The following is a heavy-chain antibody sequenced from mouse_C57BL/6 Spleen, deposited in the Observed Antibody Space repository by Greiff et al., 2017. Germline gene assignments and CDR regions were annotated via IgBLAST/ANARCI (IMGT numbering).Heavy chain of an antibody. J-gene: IGHJ4*01. CDR2: IYPGDGDT. CDR1: GYAFSSSW. CDR3: ARSKGYDGGPDYYAMDY. D-gene: IGHD2-2*01. V-gene: IGHV1-82*01. Sequence: QVQLQQSGPELVKPGASVKISCKASGYAFSSSWMNWVKQRPGTGLEWIGRIYPGDGDTNYNGTFQGKDTLTADNSSRTAYMQLSSLTSEDSAVDFCARSKGYDGGPDYYAMDYWGQGTSVTVSS.